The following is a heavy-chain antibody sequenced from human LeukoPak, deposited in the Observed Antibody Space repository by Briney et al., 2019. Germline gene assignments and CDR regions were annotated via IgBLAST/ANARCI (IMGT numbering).Heavy chain of an antibody. V-gene: IGHV3-48*01. CDR2: ISSSSSTI. CDR1: GFTFSSYS. Sequence: GGSLRLSCAASGFTFSSYSMNWVRQAPGKGLEWVSYISSSSSTIYYADSVKGRFTISRDNAKNSLYLQMNSLRAEDTAVYYCARSGYSSGWYWSKVKINFDYWGQGTLVTVSS. D-gene: IGHD6-19*01. J-gene: IGHJ4*02. CDR3: ARSGYSSGWYWSKVKINFDY.